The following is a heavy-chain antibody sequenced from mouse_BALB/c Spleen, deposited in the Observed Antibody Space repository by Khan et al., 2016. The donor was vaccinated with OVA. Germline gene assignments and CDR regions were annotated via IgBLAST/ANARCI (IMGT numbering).Heavy chain of an antibody. Sequence: DLVKPGASVKLSCKASGYTFTSYWINWIKQRPGQGLEWIGRLAPGSSNTYYNEMFKGKATLTVDTSSSTAYIQLSSLSSEYSAVYFCASENYYGRSCYAMDYWGQGTSVTVSS. CDR3: ASENYYGRSCYAMDY. J-gene: IGHJ4*01. D-gene: IGHD1-1*01. CDR1: GYTFTSYW. V-gene: IGHV1S41*01. CDR2: LAPGSSNT.